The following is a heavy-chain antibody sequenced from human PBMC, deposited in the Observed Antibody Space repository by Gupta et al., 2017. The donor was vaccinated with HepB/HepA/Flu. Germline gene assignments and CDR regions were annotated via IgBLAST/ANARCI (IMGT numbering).Heavy chain of an antibody. CDR3: TRGRVGPGPFDS. CDR1: GFTFGNYW. V-gene: IGHV3-74*01. D-gene: IGHD2-2*01. CDR2: IGSDVSRT. Sequence: EVQLVESGGGLVQPGGSLRLSCAAPGFTFGNYWMHWVRQAPGRGLEWVSHIGSDVSRTKDADSVRGRFTISRDNAKNTLYLQMNSLRAEDAALYYCTRGRVGPGPFDSWGQGALVTVSS. J-gene: IGHJ4*02.